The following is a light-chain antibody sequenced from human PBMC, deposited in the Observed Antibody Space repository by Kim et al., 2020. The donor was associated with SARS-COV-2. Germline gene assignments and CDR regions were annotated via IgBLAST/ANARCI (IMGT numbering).Light chain of an antibody. CDR1: SNDVGTFNF. CDR2: EVN. Sequence: LTQPPSASGSPGQSVTISCTGTSNDVGTFNFVSWYQQHPGKAPKLLIYEVNKRPSGVPDRFSGSKSGNTASLTVSGLQAEDEADYYCNSYGGDNNFVFGSGTKVIVL. CDR3: NSYGGDNNFV. V-gene: IGLV2-8*01. J-gene: IGLJ1*01.